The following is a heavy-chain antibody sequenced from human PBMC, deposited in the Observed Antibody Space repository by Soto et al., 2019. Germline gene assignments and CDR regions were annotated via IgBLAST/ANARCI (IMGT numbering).Heavy chain of an antibody. CDR2: ISSSSSYI. CDR1: GFTFSSYS. J-gene: IGHJ4*02. Sequence: GGSLRLSCAASGFTFSSYSMNWVRQAPGKGLEWVSSISSSSSYIYYADSVKGRFTISRDNAKNSLYLQMNSLRAEDTAVYYCARDPAYDSSGYYYTPGYWGQGTLVTVSS. D-gene: IGHD3-22*01. CDR3: ARDPAYDSSGYYYTPGY. V-gene: IGHV3-21*01.